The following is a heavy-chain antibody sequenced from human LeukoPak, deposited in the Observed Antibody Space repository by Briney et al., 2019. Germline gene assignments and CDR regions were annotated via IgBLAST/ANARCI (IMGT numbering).Heavy chain of an antibody. V-gene: IGHV4-34*01. CDR1: GGSFSGYY. CDR2: INHSGST. CDR3: ARGLGVVTSRGAFDI. D-gene: IGHD2-21*02. J-gene: IGHJ3*02. Sequence: PSETLSLTCAVYGGSFSGYYWSWIRQPPGKGLEWIGVINHSGSTNYNPSLKSRVTISVDTSKNQFSLKLSSVTAADTAVYYCARGLGVVTSRGAFDIWGQGTMVTVSS.